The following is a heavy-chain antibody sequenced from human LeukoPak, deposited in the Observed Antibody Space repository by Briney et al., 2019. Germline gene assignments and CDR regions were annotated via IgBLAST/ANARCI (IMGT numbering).Heavy chain of an antibody. CDR3: ARGIAAARDAFDI. CDR2: MNPNSGNT. J-gene: IGHJ3*02. CDR1: GYTFTSYD. D-gene: IGHD6-13*01. V-gene: IGHV1-8*03. Sequence: ASVKVSCKASGYTFTSYDINWVRQATGQGLEWMGWMNPNSGNTGYAQKFQGRVTITRNTSISTAYMELSSLRSEDTAVYYCARGIAAARDAFDIWGQGTMVTVSS.